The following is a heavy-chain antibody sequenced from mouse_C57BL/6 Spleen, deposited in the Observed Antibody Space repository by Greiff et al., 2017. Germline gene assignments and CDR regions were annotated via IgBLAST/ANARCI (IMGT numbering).Heavy chain of an antibody. CDR2: ISDGGSYT. J-gene: IGHJ4*01. D-gene: IGHD2-5*01. Sequence: DVMLVESGGGLVKPGGSLKLSCAASGFTFSSYAMSWVRQTPEKRLEWVATISDGGSYTYYPDNVKGRFTISRDNDKNNLYLQMSHLKSEDTAMYYCARDRGAYYSNYYAMDYWGQGTSVTVSS. CDR3: ARDRGAYYSNYYAMDY. V-gene: IGHV5-4*01. CDR1: GFTFSSYA.